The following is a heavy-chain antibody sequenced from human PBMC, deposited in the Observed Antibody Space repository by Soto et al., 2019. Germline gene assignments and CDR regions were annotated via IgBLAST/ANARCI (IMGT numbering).Heavy chain of an antibody. CDR1: GFIFGDYA. CDR3: VRWWNGFDY. V-gene: IGHV3-11*01. CDR2: ISLSGYVT. J-gene: IGHJ4*02. D-gene: IGHD1-1*01. Sequence: QVRLVESGGDLVKPGGSLRLSCVGSGFIFGDYAMGWIRQAPGKGLEWISYISLSGYVTFDADSVKGRFTFSRDKAKNSIYVEMNSLTPGDTAVYYCVRWWNGFDYWGQGTLVTVSS.